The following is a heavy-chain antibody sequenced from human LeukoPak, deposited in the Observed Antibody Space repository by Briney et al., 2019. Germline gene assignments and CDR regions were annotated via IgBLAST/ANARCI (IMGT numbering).Heavy chain of an antibody. CDR1: GFTFSSYW. CDR2: ISGSGGST. Sequence: GGSLRLSCAASGFTFSSYWMSWVRQAPGKGLEWVSAISGSGGSTYYADSVEGRFTISRDNSKNTLYLQMNSLRAEDTAVYYCAKRSGTTGSRSLDYWGQGTLVTVSS. J-gene: IGHJ4*02. V-gene: IGHV3-23*01. D-gene: IGHD1-1*01. CDR3: AKRSGTTGSRSLDY.